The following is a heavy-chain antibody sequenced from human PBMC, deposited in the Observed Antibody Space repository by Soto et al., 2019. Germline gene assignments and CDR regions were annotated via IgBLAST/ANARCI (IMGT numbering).Heavy chain of an antibody. CDR3: ARHHCTGIRCSFDP. CDR2: IYYSGST. J-gene: IGHJ5*02. Sequence: SETLSLTCTVSGGSISNRSYYWGWIRQPPGKGLEWIGHIYYSGSTNYNPSLKSRVTMSVDTTKNQFSLKLSSVTAADTAVYYCARHHCTGIRCSFDPWGQGTLVTVSS. V-gene: IGHV4-61*05. D-gene: IGHD2-8*02. CDR1: GGSISNRSYY.